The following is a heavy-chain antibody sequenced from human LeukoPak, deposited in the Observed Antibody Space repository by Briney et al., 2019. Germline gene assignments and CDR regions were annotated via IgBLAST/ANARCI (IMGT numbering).Heavy chain of an antibody. J-gene: IGHJ5*02. CDR1: GGSFSSNS. CDR2: FSQTGTS. D-gene: IGHD3-3*01. Sequence: PSETLSLTCAVYGGSFSSNSWSWIRQSPGKGLEWIGEFSQTGTSNYNPSLKNRVTISVDTSKNQISLKLRSVTAADTAMYYCAREAFTLIGVVVTNLATWFDPWGQGTLVVVSS. V-gene: IGHV4-34*01. CDR3: AREAFTLIGVVVTNLATWFDP.